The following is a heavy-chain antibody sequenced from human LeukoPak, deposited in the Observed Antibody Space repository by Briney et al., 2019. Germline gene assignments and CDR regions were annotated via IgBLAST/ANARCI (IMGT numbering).Heavy chain of an antibody. CDR1: GFTFSSYN. Sequence: GGSLRLSCAASGFTFSSYNMNWVRQAPGKGPEWVSYISSSSNTIYYADSVKGRFTISRDNAKNSLYLQMNSLKAEDTAVYYCAKPARTDYADYWGRGTLVTVSS. D-gene: IGHD1-14*01. CDR2: ISSSSNTI. V-gene: IGHV3-48*04. CDR3: AKPARTDYADY. J-gene: IGHJ4*02.